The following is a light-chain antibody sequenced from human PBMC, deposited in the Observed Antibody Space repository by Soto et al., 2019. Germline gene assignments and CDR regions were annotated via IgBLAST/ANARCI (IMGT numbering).Light chain of an antibody. V-gene: IGKV1-39*01. CDR1: QTISYY. Sequence: DVQMTQSPSSLSASVGDRVTITCRASQTISYYMNWYQQKPGKAPKLLIYTSSTLQSGVPSRFSGSGSGTDFILTINSLQPEDFATYYCQQSYRTPRTFGQGTKVEIK. CDR2: TSS. J-gene: IGKJ1*01. CDR3: QQSYRTPRT.